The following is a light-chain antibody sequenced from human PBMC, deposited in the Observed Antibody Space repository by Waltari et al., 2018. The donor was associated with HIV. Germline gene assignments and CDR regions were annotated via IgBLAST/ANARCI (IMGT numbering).Light chain of an antibody. J-gene: IGLJ2*01. Sequence: SDEVTQTPSVSVSPGQTARITCSGEPLTKKFVYEYKQKPGQAPVVVIYKDNERPSGIPERFSGSSSGTRATLTISGVQSEDEADYYCQSADSSGTSFGGGTKLTVL. CDR3: QSADSSGTS. V-gene: IGLV3-25*03. CDR1: PLTKKF. CDR2: KDN.